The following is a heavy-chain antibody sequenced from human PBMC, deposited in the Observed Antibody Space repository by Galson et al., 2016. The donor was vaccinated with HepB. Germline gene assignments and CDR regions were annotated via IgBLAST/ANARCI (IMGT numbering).Heavy chain of an antibody. V-gene: IGHV3-21*06. D-gene: IGHD3-9*01. CDR3: ARSILTGTPLNDY. CDR1: GFTFSFNA. Sequence: SLRLSCAASGFTFSFNAMNWVRQAPGKGLEWVSSISSSGNSIYNADLVKGRFTISRDNAKNSLYLQMSSLRAEDTAMYYCARSILTGTPLNDYWGQGILVTVSS. CDR2: ISSSGNSI. J-gene: IGHJ4*02.